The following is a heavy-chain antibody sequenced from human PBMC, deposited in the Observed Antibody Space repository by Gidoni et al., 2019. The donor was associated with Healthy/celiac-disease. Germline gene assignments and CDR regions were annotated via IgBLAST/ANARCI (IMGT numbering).Heavy chain of an antibody. J-gene: IGHJ4*02. CDR3: AKDPASTWYLEYFDY. V-gene: IGHV3-23*01. D-gene: IGHD6-13*01. CDR1: GFTFSTYA. CDR2: ISGSGGSI. Sequence: EVQLLESGGGLVQPGGSLRLSCAASGFTFSTYAMSWVRQAPGKGLEWVSAISGSGGSIYYADSVKGRFTISRDNSKNTLYLQMNSLRAEDTAVYYCAKDPASTWYLEYFDYWGQGTLVTVSS.